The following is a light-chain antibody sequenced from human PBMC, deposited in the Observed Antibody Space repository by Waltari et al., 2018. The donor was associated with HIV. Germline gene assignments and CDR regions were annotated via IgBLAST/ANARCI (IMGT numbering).Light chain of an antibody. CDR2: EVT. CDR3: CSYAGSRGVV. J-gene: IGLJ2*01. Sequence: QSALTQPASVSGPPGQSTTTSCTGTSSVVGSYNLVSWYQHHPHKAPQVVIYEVTKRPAGVSNRFSGSMSGDTSSLTICGLEAEDESDYYCCSYAGSRGVVFGGGTKLTGL. V-gene: IGLV2-23*02. CDR1: SSVVGSYNL.